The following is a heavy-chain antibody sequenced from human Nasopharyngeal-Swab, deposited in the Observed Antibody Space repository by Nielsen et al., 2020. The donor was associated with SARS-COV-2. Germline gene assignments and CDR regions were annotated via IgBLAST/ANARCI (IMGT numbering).Heavy chain of an antibody. CDR2: ISSSRSYI. CDR3: ARDGLEYAFWSAYFMDV. Sequence: GGSLRLSCAASGFTFNNYNFNWVRQAPGRGLEWVSSISSSRSYIYYADSVKGRFTISRDNAKNSLYLQMNSLRAEDTAVYYCARDGLEYAFWSAYFMDVWGQGTTVTVSS. V-gene: IGHV3-21*01. J-gene: IGHJ6*02. CDR1: GFTFNNYN. D-gene: IGHD3-3*01.